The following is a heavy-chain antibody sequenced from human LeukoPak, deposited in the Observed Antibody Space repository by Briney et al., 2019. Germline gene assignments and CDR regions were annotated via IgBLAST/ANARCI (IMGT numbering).Heavy chain of an antibody. CDR2: ISGSGDST. J-gene: IGHJ4*02. CDR3: AKDRDYRSSWYTADY. V-gene: IGHV3-23*01. CDR1: GLTFSSFA. D-gene: IGHD6-13*01. Sequence: PGGSLRLSCAVCGLTFSSFAMSWVRQAPGKGLEWVAAISGSGDSTYYADSEKGRFTISRDNSKSTLFLQMNSLRAEDTAVYYCAKDRDYRSSWYTADYWGQGTLVTVSS.